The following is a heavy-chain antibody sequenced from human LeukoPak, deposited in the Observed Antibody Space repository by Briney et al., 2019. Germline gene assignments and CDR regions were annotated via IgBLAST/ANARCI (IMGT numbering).Heavy chain of an antibody. CDR1: GFTFSSYG. D-gene: IGHD3-22*01. J-gene: IGHJ4*02. Sequence: GGSLRLSCAASGFTFSSYGMHWVRQAPGKGLEWVAFIRYDGSNKYYADSVKGRFTISRDNSKNTLYLQMNSLRAEDTAVYYCAKSNYDSRGYSVDYWGQGTLVTVSS. CDR2: IRYDGSNK. CDR3: AKSNYDSRGYSVDY. V-gene: IGHV3-30*02.